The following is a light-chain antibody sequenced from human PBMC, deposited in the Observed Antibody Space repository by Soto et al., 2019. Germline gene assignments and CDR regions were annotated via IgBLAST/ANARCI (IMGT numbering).Light chain of an antibody. CDR2: GTS. CDR3: QQYGSTPPGS. CDR1: QSLASNY. V-gene: IGKV3-20*01. J-gene: IGKJ2*03. Sequence: MVLTQSPGTLSLSPGERATLSCRASQSLASNYLAWYQQKPGQAPRLLIYGTSNRDAGIPDRFSGSGSGTEFTVTISKVEPEDFAVYYCQQYGSTPPGSFGRGTKLEIK.